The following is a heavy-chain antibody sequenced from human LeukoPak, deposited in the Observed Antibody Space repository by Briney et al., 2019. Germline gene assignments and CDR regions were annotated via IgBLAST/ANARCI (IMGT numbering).Heavy chain of an antibody. CDR3: ARGPYYGSGSHFSYYGMDV. CDR2: ISTGGDTI. Sequence: GGSLRLSCAASGFTFSNYAMTWVRQAPGKGLEWVSAISTGGDTIYYADSVKGRFTVSRDNSKNTVFVEMNSLRAEDTAMYYCARGPYYGSGSHFSYYGMDVWGQGTTVTVSS. D-gene: IGHD3-10*01. J-gene: IGHJ6*02. CDR1: GFTFSNYA. V-gene: IGHV3-23*01.